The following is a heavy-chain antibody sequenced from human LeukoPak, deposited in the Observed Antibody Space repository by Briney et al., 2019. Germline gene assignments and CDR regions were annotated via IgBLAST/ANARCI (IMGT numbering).Heavy chain of an antibody. J-gene: IGHJ4*02. Sequence: GGSLRLSCAASGFTFSTYVMTWVRQAPGKGLEWVSALSGSGGSTFYADSVKGRFTISRDNSNNTLFLQMNSLRAEDTAVYYWAKGRTPDYWGQGTLVTVSS. D-gene: IGHD2-15*01. V-gene: IGHV3-23*01. CDR2: LSGSGGST. CDR3: AKGRTPDY. CDR1: GFTFSTYV.